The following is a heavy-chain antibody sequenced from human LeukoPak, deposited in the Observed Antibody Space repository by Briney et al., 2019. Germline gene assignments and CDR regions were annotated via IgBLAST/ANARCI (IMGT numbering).Heavy chain of an antibody. CDR1: GFTFSPYA. D-gene: IGHD6-19*01. J-gene: IGHJ6*02. Sequence: PGGSLRLSCAASGFTFSPYAMNWVRRAPGKGLELVSGISGSGGSTHYADSVKGRFTISRDNSKNTLFLEMNSLRAEDAAVYFCARAKRGTPVPISYYYYAMDVWGQGTTVTVSS. CDR2: ISGSGGST. CDR3: ARAKRGTPVPISYYYYAMDV. V-gene: IGHV3-23*01.